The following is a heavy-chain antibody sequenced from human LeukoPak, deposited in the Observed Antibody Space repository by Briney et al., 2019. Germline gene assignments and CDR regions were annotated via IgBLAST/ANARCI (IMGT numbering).Heavy chain of an antibody. CDR1: GFTFSSYA. CDR3: AKNSRYYDFWSGYAYMDV. D-gene: IGHD3-3*01. J-gene: IGHJ6*03. CDR2: ISGSGGST. V-gene: IGHV3-23*01. Sequence: PGGSLRLSCAASGFTFSSYAMSWVRQAPGKGLEWISAISGSGGSTYYADSVKGRFTISRDNFKNTLYLQMNSLRAEDTAVYYCAKNSRYYDFWSGYAYMDVWGKGTTVTVSS.